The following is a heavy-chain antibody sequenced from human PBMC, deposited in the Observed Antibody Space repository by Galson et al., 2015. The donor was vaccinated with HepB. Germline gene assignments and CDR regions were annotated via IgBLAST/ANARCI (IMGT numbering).Heavy chain of an antibody. V-gene: IGHV1-69*13. CDR3: ARALARYCSGGSCYSYLYYYGMDV. Sequence: SVKVSCKASGGTFSSYAISWVRQAPGQGLEWMGGIIPIFGTANYAQKFQGRVTITADESTSTAYMELSSLRSEDTAVYYCARALARYCSGGSCYSYLYYYGMDVWGQGTTVTVSS. CDR1: GGTFSSYA. J-gene: IGHJ6*02. CDR2: IIPIFGTA. D-gene: IGHD2-15*01.